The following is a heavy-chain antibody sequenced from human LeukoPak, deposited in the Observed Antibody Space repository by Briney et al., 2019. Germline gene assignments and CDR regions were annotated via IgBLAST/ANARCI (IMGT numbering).Heavy chain of an antibody. CDR2: ISNDGSST. V-gene: IGHV3-74*01. J-gene: IGHJ4*02. CDR1: GFTFSNYW. Sequence: PGGSLRLSCAGSGFTFSNYWMHWVRQAPGKGLVWVSGISNDGSSTNYADSVKGRFTISRDNAKNTLYLQMDSLRDEDTAVYYCGLSMVRALSPDYWGQGTLATVSS. D-gene: IGHD3-10*01. CDR3: GLSMVRALSPDY.